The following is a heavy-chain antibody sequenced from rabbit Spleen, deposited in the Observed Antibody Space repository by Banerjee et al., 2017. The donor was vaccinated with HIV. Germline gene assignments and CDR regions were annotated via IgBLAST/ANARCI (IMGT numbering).Heavy chain of an antibody. CDR3: ARDGAGRTALTQLDL. V-gene: IGHV1S40*01. D-gene: IGHD4-2*01. Sequence: QSLEESGGGLVKPGASLTLTCTASGIDFSSGYYICWVRQAPGKGLEWIACINTVTGKSVYASWVKGRFTISKTSTTVTLQMTSLTAADTATYFCARDGAGRTALTQLDLWGPGTLVTVS. CDR2: INTVTGKS. J-gene: IGHJ3*01. CDR1: GIDFSSGYY.